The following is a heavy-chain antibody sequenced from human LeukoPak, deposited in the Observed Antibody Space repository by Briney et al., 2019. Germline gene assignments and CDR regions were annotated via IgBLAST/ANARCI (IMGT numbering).Heavy chain of an antibody. CDR1: GGTFSSYA. J-gene: IGHJ4*02. Sequence: GASVKVSCKASGGTFSSYAISWVRQAPGQGLEWMGGIIPIFGTANYAQKFQGRVTITADESTSTAYMELSSLRSEDTAVYYCAREQWLASGDFDYWGQGTLVTVSS. CDR3: AREQWLASGDFDY. CDR2: IIPIFGTA. V-gene: IGHV1-69*13. D-gene: IGHD6-19*01.